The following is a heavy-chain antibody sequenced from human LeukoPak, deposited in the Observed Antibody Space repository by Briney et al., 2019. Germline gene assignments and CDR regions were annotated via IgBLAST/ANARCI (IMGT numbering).Heavy chain of an antibody. CDR2: NRGGTT. V-gene: IGHV3-53*01. CDR3: VSEATYCGGDCYGY. Sequence: GGSLRLSCAASGFNVSSNYMSWVRQAPGKGLEWVSVNRGGTTYYAESVKGRFTISRDSSKNTLYLQMNSLRGEDTAVYFCVSEATYCGGDCYGYWGQGTLVTVSS. D-gene: IGHD2-21*02. CDR1: GFNVSSNY. J-gene: IGHJ4*02.